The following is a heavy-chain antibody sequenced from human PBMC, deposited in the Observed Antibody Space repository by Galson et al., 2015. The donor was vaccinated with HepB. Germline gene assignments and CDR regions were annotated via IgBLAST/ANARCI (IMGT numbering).Heavy chain of an antibody. CDR1: GGTFSSYA. CDR3: ARGRQGDYVWGSYGPFDY. Sequence: SVKVSCKASGGTFSSYAISWVRQAPGQGLEWMGGIIPIFGAANYAQKFQGRVTITADKSTSTAYMELSSLRSEDTAVYYCARGRQGDYVWGSYGPFDYWGQGTLVTVSS. V-gene: IGHV1-69*06. CDR2: IIPIFGAA. D-gene: IGHD3-16*01. J-gene: IGHJ4*02.